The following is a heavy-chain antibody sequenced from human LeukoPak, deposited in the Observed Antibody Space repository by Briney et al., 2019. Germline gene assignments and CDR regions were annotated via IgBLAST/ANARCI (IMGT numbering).Heavy chain of an antibody. CDR3: AKDDGGSYYIYYYYMDV. D-gene: IGHD1-26*01. Sequence: GGTLRLSCAASGLTFSNYGMSWVRQAPGKGLEWVSAISGCGGNTYYADSVKGRFTISRDNSKNTLYLQMNSLRAEDTAVYYCAKDDGGSYYIYYYYMDVWGKGTTVTISS. J-gene: IGHJ6*03. CDR2: ISGCGGNT. V-gene: IGHV3-23*01. CDR1: GLTFSNYG.